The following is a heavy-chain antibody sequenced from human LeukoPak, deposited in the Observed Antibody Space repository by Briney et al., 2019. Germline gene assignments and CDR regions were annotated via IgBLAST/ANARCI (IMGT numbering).Heavy chain of an antibody. V-gene: IGHV3-7*01. J-gene: IGHJ3*02. Sequence: GGSLRLSCAASGFTFNIDWMSWVRQAPGKGLEWVANIKPDGSDVYYLDSVKGRFTISRDNAQNSLYLQMNTLRFEDTAVYYCAGDSAQYYDDDFDIWGQGTMVTVSS. D-gene: IGHD3-3*01. CDR2: IKPDGSDV. CDR1: GFTFNIDW. CDR3: AGDSAQYYDDDFDI.